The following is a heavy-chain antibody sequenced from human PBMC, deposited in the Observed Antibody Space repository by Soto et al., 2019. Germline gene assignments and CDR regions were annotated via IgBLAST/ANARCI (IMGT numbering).Heavy chain of an antibody. J-gene: IGHJ1*01. CDR3: VRLIGNSWLDF. D-gene: IGHD3-22*01. Sequence: SQTLSLTCDISGDSVSSSSVTWNWIRQSPSRGLEWLGRTYYRSRWYNDYAESVKSRIIINPDTSKNQFSLHLNSVTPDDTAVYYCVRLIGNSWLDFWGQRTLVTVSS. CDR1: GDSVSSSSVT. CDR2: TYYRSRWYN. V-gene: IGHV6-1*01.